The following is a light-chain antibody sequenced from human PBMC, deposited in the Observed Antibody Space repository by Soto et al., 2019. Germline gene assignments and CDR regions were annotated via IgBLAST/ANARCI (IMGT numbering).Light chain of an antibody. CDR2: GVY. CDR1: QSVSSN. Sequence: EIVMTQSPATLSVSPGERATLSCRASQSVSSNLAWYQQKPGQAPRLLIYGVYSRATGIPDRFSASRSGTDFTLTISRLEPEDFAVYYCQQYDQSPRTFGQGTKVDI. CDR3: QQYDQSPRT. J-gene: IGKJ1*01. V-gene: IGKV3-20*01.